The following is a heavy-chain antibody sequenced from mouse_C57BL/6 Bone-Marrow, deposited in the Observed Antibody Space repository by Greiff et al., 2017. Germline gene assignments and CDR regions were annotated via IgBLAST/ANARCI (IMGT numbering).Heavy chain of an antibody. J-gene: IGHJ3*01. CDR3: ARRQLRPWFAY. D-gene: IGHD4-1*02. V-gene: IGHV5-6*02. CDR2: ISSGGSYT. Sequence: EVKVVESGGDLVKPGGSLKLSCAASGFTFSSYGMSWVRQTPDKRLEWVATISSGGSYTYYPDSVKGRFTISRDNAKNTLYLKMSSLRSEDTAMYYCARRQLRPWFAYWGQGTLVTVSA. CDR1: GFTFSSYG.